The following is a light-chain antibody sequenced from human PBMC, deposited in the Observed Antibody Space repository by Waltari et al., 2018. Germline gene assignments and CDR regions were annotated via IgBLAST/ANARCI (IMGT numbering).Light chain of an antibody. CDR3: CSHGGSNNFYI. V-gene: IGLV2-8*01. J-gene: IGLJ1*01. CDR2: EVT. Sequence: QSALTQPPSAPGSPGQSVTISSPGTSSDVGAHNYVSWYQQYPGKAPKLIFYEVTNRPSGVPDRFSGSKSGNTASLTVSGLQADDEADYYCCSHGGSNNFYIFGTGTTVTVL. CDR1: SSDVGAHNY.